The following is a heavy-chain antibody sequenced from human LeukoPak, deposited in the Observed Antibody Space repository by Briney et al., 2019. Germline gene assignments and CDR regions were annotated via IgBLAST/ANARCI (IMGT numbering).Heavy chain of an antibody. D-gene: IGHD6-13*01. CDR2: IYYSGST. Sequence: SETLSLTCTVSGGSISSGDYYWSWIRQPPGKGLEWIGYIYYSGSTYYNPSLKSRVTISVDTSKNQFSLKLSSVTAADTAVYYCALSTYAAGKNFDYWGQGTLVTVSS. CDR1: GGSISSGDYY. CDR3: ALSTYAAGKNFDY. J-gene: IGHJ4*02. V-gene: IGHV4-30-4*01.